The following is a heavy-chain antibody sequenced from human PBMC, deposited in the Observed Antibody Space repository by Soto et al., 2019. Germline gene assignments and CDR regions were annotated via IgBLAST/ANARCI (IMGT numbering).Heavy chain of an antibody. Sequence: VLLIQSGAEVKKPGASVKVSCKASGYNFTSYYMHWVRQAPGQGLEWMGIINPKNGKTTYAQKFQGRITVTRDTSTTTVYMEVKSLRSEDTAVYYCVAGMDVWGQGTTVIVSS. CDR2: INPKNGKT. CDR1: GYNFTSYY. CDR3: VAGMDV. J-gene: IGHJ6*02. V-gene: IGHV1-46*01.